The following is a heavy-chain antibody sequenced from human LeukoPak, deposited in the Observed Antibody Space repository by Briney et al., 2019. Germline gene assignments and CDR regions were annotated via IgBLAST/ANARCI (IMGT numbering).Heavy chain of an antibody. CDR2: ISAYNGNT. D-gene: IGHD4-23*01. V-gene: IGHV1-18*01. CDR1: GGTFSSYG. J-gene: IGHJ5*02. CDR3: ARGLYGGNSGWFDP. Sequence: ASVKVSCKASGGTFSSYGISWVRQAPGQGLEWMGWISAYNGNTNYAQKLQGRVTMTTDTSTSTAYMELRSLRSDDTAVYYCARGLYGGNSGWFDPWGQGTLVTVSS.